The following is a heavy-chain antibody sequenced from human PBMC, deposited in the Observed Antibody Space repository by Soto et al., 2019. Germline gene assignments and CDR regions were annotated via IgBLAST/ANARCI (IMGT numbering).Heavy chain of an antibody. D-gene: IGHD5-18*01. J-gene: IGHJ4*02. CDR3: AKGDSYGSGPC. V-gene: IGHV3-23*01. CDR2: ISGSGGST. Sequence: GGSLRLSCAASGFAFSSYAMSWVRQAPGKGLEWVSAISGSGGSTYYADSVKGRFTISRDNSKNTLYLQMNSLRAEDTAVYYCAKGDSYGSGPCWGQGTLVTVSS. CDR1: GFAFSSYA.